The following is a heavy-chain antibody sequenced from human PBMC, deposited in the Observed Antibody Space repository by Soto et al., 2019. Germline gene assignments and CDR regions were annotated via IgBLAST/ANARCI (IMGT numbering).Heavy chain of an antibody. CDR1: GLACSRYG. D-gene: IGHD6-6*01. J-gene: IGHJ6*02. V-gene: IGHV3-30*18. CDR3: ANEYSSSSAGHYYYGMDV. CDR2: ISYDGSNK. Sequence: GGSLRLSCAASGLACSRYGMRWVRQAPGKGLEWGAVISYDGSNKYYADSVKGRFTISRDNSKNTLYLQMNSLRAEDTAVYYCANEYSSSSAGHYYYGMDVWGQGTTVTVSS.